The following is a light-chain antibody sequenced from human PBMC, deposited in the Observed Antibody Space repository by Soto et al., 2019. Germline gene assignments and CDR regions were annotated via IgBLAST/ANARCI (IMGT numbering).Light chain of an antibody. Sequence: EIVMTQSPGTLSLSPGERATLSCRASQSVSSSYLAWYQQKPGQAPRLLIYGASSRATGIPDRFSGSGSGTDFTLTISRLEPEDFAAYYCQQYGNSSLTFGGGTKVDIK. CDR3: QQYGNSSLT. V-gene: IGKV3-20*01. CDR2: GAS. J-gene: IGKJ4*01. CDR1: QSVSSSY.